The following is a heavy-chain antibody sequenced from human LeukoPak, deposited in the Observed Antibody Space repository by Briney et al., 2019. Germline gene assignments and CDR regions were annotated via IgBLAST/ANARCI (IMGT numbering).Heavy chain of an antibody. V-gene: IGHV3-64*01. J-gene: IGHJ4*02. Sequence: GGSLRLSCAASGFTFSSYAMHWVRQAPGKGLEYVSAISSNGGSTYYANSVKGRFTISRDNSKNTLYLQMGSLRAEDMAVYYCAREAYSSSWYWDYWGQGTLVTVSS. CDR3: AREAYSSSWYWDY. D-gene: IGHD6-13*01. CDR1: GFTFSSYA. CDR2: ISSNGGST.